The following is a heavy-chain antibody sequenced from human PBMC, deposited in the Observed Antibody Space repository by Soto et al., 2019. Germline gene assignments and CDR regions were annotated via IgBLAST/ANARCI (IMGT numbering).Heavy chain of an antibody. CDR2: VSGSGSST. V-gene: IGHV3-23*01. Sequence: VQLLESGGGLVQPGGSLRLSCAASGFTFNNYAMNWVRQAPGKGLEWVSAVSGSGSSTYYADSVKGRFTISRDNSKNTLYLQMNSLRAGDTAVYYCAKGGRCSGGSCYFYFDNWGQGTLVTVSS. D-gene: IGHD2-15*01. J-gene: IGHJ4*02. CDR1: GFTFNNYA. CDR3: AKGGRCSGGSCYFYFDN.